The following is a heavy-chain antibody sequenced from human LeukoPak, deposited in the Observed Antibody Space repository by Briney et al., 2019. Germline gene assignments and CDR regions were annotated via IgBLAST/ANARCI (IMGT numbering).Heavy chain of an antibody. CDR1: GGSFSGYY. J-gene: IGHJ4*02. V-gene: IGHV4-34*01. Sequence: SQTLSLTCAVNGGSFSGYYWSYIRQPPLHLLHFIGEINHSGSTNYNPSLKSRVTISVDTSKNQFSLKLSSVTAADTAVYYCARGPTNYYYGSGSYFDYWGQGTLVTVSS. D-gene: IGHD3-10*01. CDR2: INHSGST. CDR3: ARGPTNYYYGSGSYFDY.